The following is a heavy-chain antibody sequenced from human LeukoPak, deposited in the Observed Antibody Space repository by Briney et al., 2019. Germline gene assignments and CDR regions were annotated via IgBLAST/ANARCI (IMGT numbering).Heavy chain of an antibody. CDR3: AKERLGGNYGDYAVDS. Sequence: GGSLRLSCAASGFTFTSYAMGWVRQAPGKGLEWVSSVSGSGDGTYYADSVKGRFTISRDNSKKTLDLHMDSPRAEDTAVYYCAKERLGGNYGDYAVDSWGQGTMVTSPQ. J-gene: IGHJ4*02. CDR2: VSGSGDGT. CDR1: GFTFTSYA. V-gene: IGHV3-23*01. D-gene: IGHD4-17*01.